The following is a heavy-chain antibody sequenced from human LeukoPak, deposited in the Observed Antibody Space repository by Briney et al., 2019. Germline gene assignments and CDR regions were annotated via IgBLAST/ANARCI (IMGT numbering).Heavy chain of an antibody. J-gene: IGHJ6*02. D-gene: IGHD4-11*01. CDR3: ATRMTKYYYYYYGMDV. V-gene: IGHV3-48*03. Sequence: PGGSLTLSCAASGFTFSSYEMNWVRQAPGKGLEWVSYISSSGSTIYYADSVKGRFTISRDNAKNSLYLQMNGLRAEDTAVYYCATRMTKYYYYYYGMDVWGQGTTVTVSS. CDR1: GFTFSSYE. CDR2: ISSSGSTI.